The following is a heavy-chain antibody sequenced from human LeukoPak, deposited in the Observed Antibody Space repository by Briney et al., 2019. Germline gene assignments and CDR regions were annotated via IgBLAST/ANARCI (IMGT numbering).Heavy chain of an antibody. D-gene: IGHD6-13*01. CDR2: IILMLGVG. CDR1: GGTSTSRA. J-gene: IGHJ4*02. Sequence: SVKLSFKCSGGTSTSRAFNWVRQAPGQGLGWMGGIILMLGVGDYAQKFQGRVTITANKSTSTAYMKLVSLRSEDTAVYYCARWASIVDSSTWYAPLDYWGQGTLVTVSS. V-gene: IGHV1-69*04. CDR3: ARWASIVDSSTWYAPLDY.